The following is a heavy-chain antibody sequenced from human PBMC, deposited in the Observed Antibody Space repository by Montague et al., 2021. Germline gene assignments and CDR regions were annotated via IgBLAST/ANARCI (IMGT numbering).Heavy chain of an antibody. CDR1: GFTFSNYA. V-gene: IGHV3-23*03. CDR3: AKTSDYSVHDILDFGETPKWSDP. D-gene: IGHD3-9*01. Sequence: SLRLSCAASGFTFSNYAMNWVRQAPGKGLEWVSVTYSVGSATFYEDSVEGRFTISRDNSKDTLYLQMSSLRSEDTAVYYCAKTSDYSVHDILDFGETPKWSDPWGRGTLVTVSS. CDR2: TYSVGSAT. J-gene: IGHJ5*02.